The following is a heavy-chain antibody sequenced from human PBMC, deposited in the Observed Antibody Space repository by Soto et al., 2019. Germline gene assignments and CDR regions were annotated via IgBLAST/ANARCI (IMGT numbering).Heavy chain of an antibody. D-gene: IGHD2-2*01. J-gene: IGHJ3*02. Sequence: GGSLRLSCAASGFTFSSYAMHWVRQAPGKGLEWVAVISYDGSNKYYADSVKGRFTISRDNSKNTLYLQMNSLRAEDTAVYYCARGKDIVVVPALRGAFDIWGQGTMVTVSS. CDR1: GFTFSSYA. V-gene: IGHV3-30-3*01. CDR2: ISYDGSNK. CDR3: ARGKDIVVVPALRGAFDI.